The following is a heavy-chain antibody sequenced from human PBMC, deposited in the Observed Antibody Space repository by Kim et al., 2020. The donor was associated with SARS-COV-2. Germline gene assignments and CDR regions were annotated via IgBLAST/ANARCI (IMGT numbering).Heavy chain of an antibody. CDR3: ARDSSIFGVVITPLSYYYGMDV. CDR2: INPNSGGT. J-gene: IGHJ6*02. CDR1: GYTFTGYY. V-gene: IGHV1-2*06. D-gene: IGHD3-3*01. Sequence: ASVKVSCKASGYTFTGYYMHWVRQAPGQGLDWMGRINPNSGGTNYAQKFQGRVTMTRDTSISTAYMELSRLRSDDTAVYYCARDSSIFGVVITPLSYYYGMDVWGQGTTVTVSS.